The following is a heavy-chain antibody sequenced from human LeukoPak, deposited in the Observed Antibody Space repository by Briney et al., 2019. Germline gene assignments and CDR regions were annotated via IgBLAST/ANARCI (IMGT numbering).Heavy chain of an antibody. J-gene: IGHJ6*03. CDR2: IKQDGSEK. CDR3: ARDNGVVHGVYYMDV. D-gene: IGHD3-3*01. Sequence: GGSLRLSRAASGFTFSNYWMTWVRQAPGKGLEWVADIKQDGSEKLYVNSVRGRFTISRDNAKMSLFLQMNSLRAEDTAVYYCARDNGVVHGVYYMDVWGKGTTVTVS. CDR1: GFTFSNYW. V-gene: IGHV3-7*01.